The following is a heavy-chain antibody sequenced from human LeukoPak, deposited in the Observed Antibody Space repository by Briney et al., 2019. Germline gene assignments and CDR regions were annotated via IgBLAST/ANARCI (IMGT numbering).Heavy chain of an antibody. D-gene: IGHD3-10*01. CDR1: GGSISSSSNY. CDR3: ATVRRGFGESSKYYSYYYMDV. V-gene: IGHV4-39*01. J-gene: IGHJ6*03. Sequence: SSETLSLTCSVSGGSISSSSNYWGWIRQPPGKGLEWIGSIYYSGSTYYNPSLKSRVTISVDTSKNQFSLNLSSVTAADTAVYYCATVRRGFGESSKYYSYYYMDVWGKGTTVTISS. CDR2: IYYSGST.